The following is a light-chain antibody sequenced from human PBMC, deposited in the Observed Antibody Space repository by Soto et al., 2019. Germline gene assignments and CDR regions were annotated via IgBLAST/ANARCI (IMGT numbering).Light chain of an antibody. CDR1: QSISGW. V-gene: IGKV1-5*01. CDR3: QQYNSYRA. Sequence: DIQMTQSPSTLSASVGDRVTITCRASQSISGWLAWYQQKPGKAPKLLIYDASTLESGVPSRFSGSGSGTEFTLTISSLQPDDFATYYCQQYNSYRAFGQGTKVDSK. J-gene: IGKJ1*01. CDR2: DAS.